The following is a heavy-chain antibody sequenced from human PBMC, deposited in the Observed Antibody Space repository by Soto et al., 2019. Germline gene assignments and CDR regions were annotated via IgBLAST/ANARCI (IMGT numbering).Heavy chain of an antibody. D-gene: IGHD6-19*01. V-gene: IGHV1-69*02. CDR2: IIPILNIA. CDR3: AGVEGIAVAGIYSFDY. CDR1: GGTFSTYT. Sequence: QVQLVQSGAEVKKPGSSVKVSCEASGGTFSTYTFTWVRQAPGQGLEWVGRIIPILNIANYAQKFQGRVTITADRSTSTSYLELNSLRSEDTAEYYCAGVEGIAVAGIYSFDYWGQGTLVTVSS. J-gene: IGHJ4*02.